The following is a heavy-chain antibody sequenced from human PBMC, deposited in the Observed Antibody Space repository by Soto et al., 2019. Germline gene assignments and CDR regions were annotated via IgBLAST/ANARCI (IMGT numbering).Heavy chain of an antibody. CDR3: VRARGRPGIAEY. V-gene: IGHV1-3*05. D-gene: IGHD6-13*01. CDR2: INAGNGNT. CDR1: GYTFTSYA. J-gene: IGHJ4*02. Sequence: QVQLVQSGAEEKKPGASVKVSCKASGYTFTSYATDWVRQAPGQRLEWMGWINAGNGNTKYSQKFQGRVTITRYTSASTAYMELSSLRSEDTAVYYCVRARGRPGIAEYWGQGTLVTVSS.